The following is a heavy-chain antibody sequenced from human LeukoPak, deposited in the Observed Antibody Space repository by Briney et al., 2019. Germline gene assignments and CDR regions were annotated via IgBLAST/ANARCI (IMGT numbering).Heavy chain of an antibody. CDR3: AKDRGTYTSGIDY. CDR2: ISFDGSKN. D-gene: IGHD6-19*01. Sequence: GGSLRLSCAASGFSFSSSGVDWGRQAPGKGLEWRTVISFDGSKNYYAESVKGRSTISRDNSTSMFYLQMNSLRTEDTALYYCAKDRGTYTSGIDYWGQGTLVTVSS. CDR1: GFSFSSSG. V-gene: IGHV3-30*18. J-gene: IGHJ4*02.